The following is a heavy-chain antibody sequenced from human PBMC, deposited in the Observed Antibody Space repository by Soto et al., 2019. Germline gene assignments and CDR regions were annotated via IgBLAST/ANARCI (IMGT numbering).Heavy chain of an antibody. CDR1: GGSISSGGYY. CDR3: ARDQLQQQLGYYGMDV. J-gene: IGHJ6*02. V-gene: IGHV4-31*03. D-gene: IGHD6-13*01. CDR2: IYYSGST. Sequence: LSLTCTVSGGSISSGGYYWSWIRQHPGKGLEWIGYIYYSGSTYYNPSLKSRVTISVDTSKNQFSLKLSSVTAADTAVYYCARDQLQQQLGYYGMDVWGQGTTVTVSS.